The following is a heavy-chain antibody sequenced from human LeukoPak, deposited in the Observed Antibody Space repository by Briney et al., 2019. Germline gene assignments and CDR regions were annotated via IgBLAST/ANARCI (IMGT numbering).Heavy chain of an antibody. CDR2: IKQDGSEK. J-gene: IGHJ4*02. D-gene: IGHD2-21*02. CDR3: ARDPRSKGGDWGDFDY. V-gene: IGHV3-7*01. Sequence: GGSLRLSCAASGFTFSTFWMSWVRQAPGKGLEGVANIKQDGSEKYYMDSVKGRFTISRDNARNSLNLQMNSLRAEDTAVYYCARDPRSKGGDWGDFDYWGQGTLVTVSS. CDR1: GFTFSTFW.